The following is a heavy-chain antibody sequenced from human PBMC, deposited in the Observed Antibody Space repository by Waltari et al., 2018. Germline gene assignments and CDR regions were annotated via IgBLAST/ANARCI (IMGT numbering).Heavy chain of an antibody. CDR3: ARDGSRTYDFWSGPDHAFDI. V-gene: IGHV4-59*01. Sequence: QVQLQESGPGLVKPSETLSLTCTVSGGSISSYYWSWIRQPPGKGLEWIGYIYYSGSTNYNPSLKSRVTISVDTSKNQFSLKLCSVTAADTAVYYCARDGSRTYDFWSGPDHAFDIWGQGTMVTVSS. CDR2: IYYSGST. J-gene: IGHJ3*02. CDR1: GGSISSYY. D-gene: IGHD3-3*01.